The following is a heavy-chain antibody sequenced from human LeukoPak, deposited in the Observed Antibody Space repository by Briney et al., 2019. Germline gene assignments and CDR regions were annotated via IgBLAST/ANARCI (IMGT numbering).Heavy chain of an antibody. CDR1: GYTFTSYG. CDR3: ARDLWPCVGSTSCYTLYAFDI. J-gene: IGHJ3*02. V-gene: IGHV1-18*01. CDR2: ISAYNGNT. Sequence: GASVKVSCKASGYTFTSYGISWVRQAPGQGLEWMGWISAYNGNTNYAQKLQGRVTMTTDTSTSTAYMELRSLRSDDTAVYYCARDLWPCVGSTSCYTLYAFDIWGQGTMVTVSS. D-gene: IGHD2-2*02.